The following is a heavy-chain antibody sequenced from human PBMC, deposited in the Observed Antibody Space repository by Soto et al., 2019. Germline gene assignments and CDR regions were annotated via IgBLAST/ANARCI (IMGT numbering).Heavy chain of an antibody. D-gene: IGHD3-22*01. V-gene: IGHV3-23*01. Sequence: PGGSLRLSCAASGFTFSSYAMSWVRQAPGKGLEWVSAISGSGGSTYYADSVKGRFTISRDNSKNTLYLQMNSLRAEDTAVYYCAQAGRITMTGLVIKISFFDYWGQGTLVNVSS. CDR1: GFTFSSYA. CDR3: AQAGRITMTGLVIKISFFDY. CDR2: ISGSGGST. J-gene: IGHJ4*02.